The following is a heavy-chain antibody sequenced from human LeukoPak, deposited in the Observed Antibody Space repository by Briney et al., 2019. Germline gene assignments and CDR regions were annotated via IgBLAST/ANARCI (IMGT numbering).Heavy chain of an antibody. CDR1: GFTFSSYS. CDR3: ARANPHKQWLLN. J-gene: IGHJ4*02. D-gene: IGHD6-19*01. Sequence: GGSLRLSCAASGFTFSSYSMNWVRQAPGKGLEWVSSISSSSSYIYYADSVKGRFTISRDNAKNSLYLQMNSLGAEDTAVYYCARANPHKQWLLNWGQGTLVTVSS. V-gene: IGHV3-21*01. CDR2: ISSSSSYI.